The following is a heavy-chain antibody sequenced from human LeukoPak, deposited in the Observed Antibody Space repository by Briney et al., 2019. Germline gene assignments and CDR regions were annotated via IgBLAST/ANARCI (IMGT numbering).Heavy chain of an antibody. D-gene: IGHD2-2*01. V-gene: IGHV3-30*02. CDR3: AKDRSVVPEYYFDY. Sequence: PGGSLRLSCAPSGFTFSSYGMHWVRQAPGKGLEWVAFIRYDGSNKYYADSVKGRFTISRDNSKNTLYLQMNSLRAEDTAVYYCAKDRSVVPEYYFDYWGQGTLVTLSS. J-gene: IGHJ4*02. CDR2: IRYDGSNK. CDR1: GFTFSSYG.